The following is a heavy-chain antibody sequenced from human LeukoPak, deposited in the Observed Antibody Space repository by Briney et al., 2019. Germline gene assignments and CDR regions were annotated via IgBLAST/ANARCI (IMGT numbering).Heavy chain of an antibody. J-gene: IGHJ3*02. V-gene: IGHV1-69*13. CDR1: GGTFSSYA. CDR2: IIPIFGTA. CDR3: ARSHYDSSGYYRAAFDI. Sequence: GASVKVSCKASGGTFSSYAISWVRQAPGHGLEWRGGIIPIFGTANYAQKFQGRVTITADESTSTAYMELRRLRSDDPAVYYCARSHYDSSGYYRAAFDIWGQGTMVTVYS. D-gene: IGHD3-22*01.